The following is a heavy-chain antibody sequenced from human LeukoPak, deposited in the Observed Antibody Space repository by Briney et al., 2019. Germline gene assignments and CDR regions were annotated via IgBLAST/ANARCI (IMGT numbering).Heavy chain of an antibody. CDR1: GYTFTSYD. CDR2: IIPIFGTA. Sequence: SVKVSCKASGYTFTSYDINWVRQATGQGLEWMGGIIPIFGTANYAQKFQGRVTITADESTSTAYMELSSLRSEDTAVYYCATDYYGSGRVGYWGQGTLVTVSS. V-gene: IGHV1-69*13. J-gene: IGHJ4*02. CDR3: ATDYYGSGRVGY. D-gene: IGHD3-10*01.